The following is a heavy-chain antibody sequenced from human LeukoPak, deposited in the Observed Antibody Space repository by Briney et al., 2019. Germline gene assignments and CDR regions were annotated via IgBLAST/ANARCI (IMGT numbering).Heavy chain of an antibody. Sequence: GGSLRLSCAASGFTFGSYGMHWVRQAPGKGLEWVAVIWYDGSNKYYADSVKGRFTISRDNSKNTLYLQMNSLRAEDTAVYYCARDNRYSSGYLFGYWGQGTLVTVSS. CDR3: ARDNRYSSGYLFGY. CDR2: IWYDGSNK. V-gene: IGHV3-33*01. D-gene: IGHD3-22*01. CDR1: GFTFGSYG. J-gene: IGHJ4*02.